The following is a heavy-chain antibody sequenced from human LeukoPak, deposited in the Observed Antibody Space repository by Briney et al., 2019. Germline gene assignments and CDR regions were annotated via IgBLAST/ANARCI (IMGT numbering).Heavy chain of an antibody. CDR1: GFTFSSYA. Sequence: GGSLRLSCAASGFTFSSYAMSWVRRAPGKGLEWVSAISGSGGSTYYADSVKGRFTISRDNSKNTLYLQMNSLRAEDTAVYYCAKDKVELWFGELLLFFDYWGQGTLVTVSS. V-gene: IGHV3-23*01. J-gene: IGHJ4*02. CDR3: AKDKVELWFGELLLFFDY. CDR2: ISGSGGST. D-gene: IGHD3-10*01.